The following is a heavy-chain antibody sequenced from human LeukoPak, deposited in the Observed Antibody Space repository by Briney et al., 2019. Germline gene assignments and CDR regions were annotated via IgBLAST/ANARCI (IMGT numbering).Heavy chain of an antibody. CDR3: ARVPAAMPYYYYYYMDV. Sequence: GGSLRLSCAASGFTFSDYYMSWIRQAPGKGLEWVSYISSSGSTIYYADSVKGRFTISRDNAKNSLYLQMNSLRAEDTAVYYCARVPAAMPYYYYYYMDVWGKGTTVTVSS. J-gene: IGHJ6*03. CDR1: GFTFSDYY. V-gene: IGHV3-11*04. CDR2: ISSSGSTI. D-gene: IGHD2-2*01.